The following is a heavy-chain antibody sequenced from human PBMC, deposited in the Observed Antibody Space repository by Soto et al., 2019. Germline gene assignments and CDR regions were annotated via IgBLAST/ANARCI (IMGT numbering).Heavy chain of an antibody. CDR3: AKGITDTGGYYYYSMDV. Sequence: EVKLLDSGGGLVQTGGSLRLSCAASGFTFSSYAMGWVRQAPGKGLDWVSVISGSGGITYSADSVKGRFTISRDNSKKILYLQMNSLRAEDTAVYYCAKGITDTGGYYYYSMDVWGQGTAVTVSS. D-gene: IGHD3-16*01. V-gene: IGHV3-23*01. CDR2: ISGSGGIT. J-gene: IGHJ6*02. CDR1: GFTFSSYA.